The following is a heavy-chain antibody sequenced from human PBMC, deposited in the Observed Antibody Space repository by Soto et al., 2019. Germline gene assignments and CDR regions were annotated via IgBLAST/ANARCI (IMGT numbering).Heavy chain of an antibody. D-gene: IGHD3-16*01. V-gene: IGHV3-30*05. Sequence: QVQLVASGGGVVQPGTSLSLSCAASGFGFLRFVMHWVRRAPGKGLEWGALTSADGNHKDDGDSVKGRFTVARDNSQNTRHDQTDVLRPEGTALDYWARGGTRGGVDPGGQGTLVSVSS. CDR3: ARGGTRGGVDP. CDR2: TSADGNHK. J-gene: IGHJ5*02. CDR1: GFGFLRFV.